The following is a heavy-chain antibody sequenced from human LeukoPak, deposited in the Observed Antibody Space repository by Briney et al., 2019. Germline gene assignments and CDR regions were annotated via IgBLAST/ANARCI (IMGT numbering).Heavy chain of an antibody. V-gene: IGHV1-69*04. CDR1: GGTFSSYA. CDR3: ARGASSSSWPMGMDV. J-gene: IGHJ6*04. CDR2: IIPILGIA. Sequence: SVKVSCKASGGTFSSYAISWVRQAPGQGLEWMGRIIPILGIANYAQKFQGGVTITADKSTSTAYMELSSLRSEDTAVYYCARGASSSSWPMGMDVWGKGTTVTVSS. D-gene: IGHD6-13*01.